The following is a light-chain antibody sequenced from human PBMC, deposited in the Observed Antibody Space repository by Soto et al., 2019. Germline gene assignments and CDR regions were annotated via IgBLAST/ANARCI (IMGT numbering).Light chain of an antibody. CDR1: QSVSSSY. Sequence: EIVLTQSPGTLSLSPGERATLSCRASQSVSSSYLAWYQQKPGQAPRLLIYGASSRATGIPDRFSGGGSGTDFTLTISRLEPEDFAVYYCQLYGSSPWTFGQGTKVEIK. CDR2: GAS. CDR3: QLYGSSPWT. J-gene: IGKJ1*01. V-gene: IGKV3-20*01.